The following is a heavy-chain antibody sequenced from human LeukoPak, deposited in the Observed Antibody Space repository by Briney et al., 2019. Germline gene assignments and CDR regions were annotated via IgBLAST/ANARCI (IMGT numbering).Heavy chain of an antibody. J-gene: IGHJ4*02. CDR2: IWYDGSNK. CDR3: AKDQKWGPADYYFDS. V-gene: IGHV3-33*06. D-gene: IGHD2-2*01. CDR1: GFTFSSYG. Sequence: SGGSLRLSCAASGFTFSSYGMHWVRQAPGKGLEWVAVIWYDGSNKYYADSVKGRFTISRDNSKNTLYLQMNSLRAEDTAVYYCAKDQKWGPADYYFDSWGQGTLVTVSS.